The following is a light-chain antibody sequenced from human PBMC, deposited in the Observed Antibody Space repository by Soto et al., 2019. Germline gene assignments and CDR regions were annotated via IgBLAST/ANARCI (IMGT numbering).Light chain of an antibody. CDR2: GAS. CDR3: QQYNNWPPIT. Sequence: EINVTQSPATLSASPGDRVTLSCRASQSVTYNLAWYQQRPGQAPRLLIYGASTRANGIPPRFSGRGSGTEFTLTISSLQSEDFAVYYCQQYNNWPPITFGGGTKVDIK. J-gene: IGKJ4*01. V-gene: IGKV3-15*01. CDR1: QSVTYN.